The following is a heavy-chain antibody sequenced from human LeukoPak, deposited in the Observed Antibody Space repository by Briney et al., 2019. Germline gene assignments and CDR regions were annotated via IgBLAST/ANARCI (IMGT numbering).Heavy chain of an antibody. J-gene: IGHJ6*02. CDR2: ISSSSSYI. V-gene: IGHV3-21*01. CDR1: GFTFSSYS. CDR3: ARDCSSTSCYYYYGMDV. D-gene: IGHD2-2*01. Sequence: GRSPRLSCAAPGFTFSSYSMNWVRQAPGKGLEWVSSISSSSSYIYYADSVEGRFTISRDNAKNSLYLQMNSLRAEDTAVYYCARDCSSTSCYYYYGMDVWGQGTTVTVSS.